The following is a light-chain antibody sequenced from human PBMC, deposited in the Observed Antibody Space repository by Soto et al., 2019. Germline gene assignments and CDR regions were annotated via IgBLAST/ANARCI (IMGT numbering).Light chain of an antibody. Sequence: DIVMTQSPDSLAVSLGERATINCKSSQSVLYNSNNKNYLAWYQQKPGQPPKLLIYWASTRESGVPDRFSGSGSGTDFTLTISSLQAEEVAVYHCQQYYSSPYTFGRGTKLEIK. CDR2: WAS. CDR1: QSVLYNSNNKNY. V-gene: IGKV4-1*01. CDR3: QQYYSSPYT. J-gene: IGKJ2*01.